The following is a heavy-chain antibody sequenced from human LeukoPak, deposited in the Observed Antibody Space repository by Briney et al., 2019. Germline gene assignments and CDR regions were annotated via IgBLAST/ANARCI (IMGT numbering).Heavy chain of an antibody. CDR1: GGSISRGDYY. CDR2: IYYSGST. D-gene: IGHD2-15*01. Sequence: SQTLSLTCTVSGGSISRGDYYWSRIRQPPGKGLEWIGYIYYSGSTYYNPSLKSRVTISVDTSKNQFSLKLSSVTAADTAVYYCARDLGGYIDYWGQGTLVTVSS. J-gene: IGHJ4*02. V-gene: IGHV4-30-4*01. CDR3: ARDLGGYIDY.